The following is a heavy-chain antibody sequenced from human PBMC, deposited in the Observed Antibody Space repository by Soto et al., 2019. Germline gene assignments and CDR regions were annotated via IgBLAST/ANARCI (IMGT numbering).Heavy chain of an antibody. J-gene: IGHJ3*02. D-gene: IGHD5-18*01. V-gene: IGHV3-33*01. Sequence: GGSLRLSCAASGFTFSSYGMHWVRQAPGKGLEWVAVIWYDGSNKYYAESVKGRFTISRDNSKNTLYLQMNSLRAEDTAVYYCARDLWIHLWCRPGDPCNIWGQGIMVT. CDR2: IWYDGSNK. CDR1: GFTFSSYG. CDR3: ARDLWIHLWCRPGDPCNI.